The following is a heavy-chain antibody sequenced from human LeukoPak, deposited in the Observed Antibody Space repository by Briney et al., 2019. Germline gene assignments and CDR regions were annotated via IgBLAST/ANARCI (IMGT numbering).Heavy chain of an antibody. CDR2: IYYSGST. V-gene: IGHV4-39*07. Sequence: TSETLSLTCTVSGGSISSSSYYWGWIRQPPGQGLEWIANIYYSGSTYYNPSLKSRVTISVDTSKNQFSLKLSSVTAADTGVYYCARSMKIGDEIDYWGQGTLVTVSS. CDR1: GGSISSSSYY. J-gene: IGHJ4*02. CDR3: ARSMKIGDEIDY. D-gene: IGHD2-8*01.